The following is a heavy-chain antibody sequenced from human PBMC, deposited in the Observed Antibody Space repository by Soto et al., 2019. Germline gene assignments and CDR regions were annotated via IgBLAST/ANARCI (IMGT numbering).Heavy chain of an antibody. J-gene: IGHJ5*02. V-gene: IGHV3-74*01. CDR2: INRDASHT. CDR3: FRDGHCIPPRCYGNWCDP. Sequence: GGSLRLACAASGFTFSTYWLHCIRQVPGKGLEWVSRINRDASHTYYADSVKGRFTISRDNAKNPLFWEMNGRRAEDRAVFYCFRDGHCIPPRCYGNWCDPGGRG. D-gene: IGHD2-15*01. CDR1: GFTFSTYW.